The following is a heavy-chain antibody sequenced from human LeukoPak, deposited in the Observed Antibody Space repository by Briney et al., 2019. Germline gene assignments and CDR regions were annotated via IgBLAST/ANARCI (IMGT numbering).Heavy chain of an antibody. CDR2: IYYSGST. CDR3: ARGGYSYDYTRDYFDY. D-gene: IGHD5-18*01. J-gene: IGHJ4*02. V-gene: IGHV4-59*01. Sequence: SETLFLTCTVSGGSISSYYWSWIRQPPGKGLEWIGYIYYSGSTNYNPSLKSRVTISVDPSKNQFSLKLSSVTAADTAVYYCARGGYSYDYTRDYFDYWGQGTLVTVSS. CDR1: GGSISSYY.